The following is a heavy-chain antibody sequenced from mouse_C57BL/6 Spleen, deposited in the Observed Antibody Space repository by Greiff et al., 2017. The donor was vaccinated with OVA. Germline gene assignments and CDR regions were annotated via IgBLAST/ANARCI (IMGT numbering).Heavy chain of an antibody. Sequence: VQLQQSGPELVKPGASVKISCKASGYSFTSYYIHWVKQRPGQGLEWIGWIYPGSGNTKYNEKFKGKATLTADTSSSTAYMQLSSLTSEDSAVYYCARSRNYGYAMDYWGQGTSVTVSS. J-gene: IGHJ4*01. D-gene: IGHD2-1*01. V-gene: IGHV1-66*01. CDR3: ARSRNYGYAMDY. CDR1: GYSFTSYY. CDR2: IYPGSGNT.